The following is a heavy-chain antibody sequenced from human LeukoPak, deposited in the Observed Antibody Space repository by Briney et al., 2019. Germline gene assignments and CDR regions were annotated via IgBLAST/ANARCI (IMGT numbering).Heavy chain of an antibody. V-gene: IGHV3-33*08. CDR2: IWYDGSNK. D-gene: IGHD2-2*01. CDR1: GFTFSSYG. Sequence: PGGSLRLSCAASGFTFSSYGMHWVRQAPSKGLEWVAVIWYDGSNKYYADSVKGRFTISRDNSKNTLYLQMNSLRAEDTAVYYCARIGYCSSTSCYGNDYWGQGTLVTVSS. CDR3: ARIGYCSSTSCYGNDY. J-gene: IGHJ4*02.